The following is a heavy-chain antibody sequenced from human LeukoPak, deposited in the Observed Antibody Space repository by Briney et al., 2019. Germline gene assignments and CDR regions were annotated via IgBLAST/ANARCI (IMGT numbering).Heavy chain of an antibody. Sequence: GGSLRLSCAASGFGFGIFAMNWVRQAPGKGLEWVSYISSSGNTIYYADSVKGRFTISRDNAKNSLYLQMNSLRDEDTAVYYCARIRAVWGQGTLVTVSS. J-gene: IGHJ1*01. CDR1: GFGFGIFA. CDR2: ISSSGNTI. D-gene: IGHD6-19*01. V-gene: IGHV3-48*02. CDR3: ARIRAV.